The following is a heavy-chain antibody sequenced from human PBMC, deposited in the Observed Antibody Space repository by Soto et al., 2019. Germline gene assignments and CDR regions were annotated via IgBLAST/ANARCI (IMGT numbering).Heavy chain of an antibody. CDR3: AREGSGSYYWYYGMDV. V-gene: IGHV3-21*01. D-gene: IGHD3-10*01. Sequence: VSLRLSGAASGFTFSSCRMNWVRQAPGKGLEWVSSISSSSSYIYYADSVKGRFTISRDNAKNSLYLQMNSLRAEDTAVYYCAREGSGSYYWYYGMDVWGQGTTVTVSS. CDR1: GFTFSSCR. J-gene: IGHJ6*02. CDR2: ISSSSSYI.